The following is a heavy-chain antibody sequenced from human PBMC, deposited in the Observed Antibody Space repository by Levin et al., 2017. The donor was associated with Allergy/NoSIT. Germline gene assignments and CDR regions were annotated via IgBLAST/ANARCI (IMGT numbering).Heavy chain of an antibody. V-gene: IGHV3-23*01. CDR2: IIDSGRDT. D-gene: IGHD6-19*01. CDR3: VKSHTSGGNSFFED. Sequence: GGSLRLSCVASGFTFSNYAMRWVRQAPGKGLDWVSGIIDSGRDTYYADSVKGRFTISRDNSKNMLYLQMNSLRDEDTAVYYCVKSHTSGGNSFFEDWGQGTLVTVSS. J-gene: IGHJ4*02. CDR1: GFTFSNYA.